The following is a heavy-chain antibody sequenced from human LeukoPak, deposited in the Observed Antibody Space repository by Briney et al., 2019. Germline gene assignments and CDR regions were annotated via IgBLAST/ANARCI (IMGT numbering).Heavy chain of an antibody. Sequence: GGSLRLSCAASGFTFSSYAMSWVRQAPGKGLEWVSAISDSAYSTFYADSVKGRFTISRDDSQNTLYLQMNSLRAEDTAVYYCAKGRQWLGYFDYWGQGTLVTVSS. CDR2: ISDSAYST. CDR1: GFTFSSYA. V-gene: IGHV3-23*01. CDR3: AKGRQWLGYFDY. D-gene: IGHD6-19*01. J-gene: IGHJ4*02.